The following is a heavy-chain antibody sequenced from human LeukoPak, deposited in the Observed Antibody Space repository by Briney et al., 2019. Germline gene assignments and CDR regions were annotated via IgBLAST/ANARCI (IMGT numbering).Heavy chain of an antibody. D-gene: IGHD3-10*01. J-gene: IGHJ6*03. CDR1: GGSISSSSYD. V-gene: IGHV4-39*01. CDR3: ARPRAGFGELSYYYYMDV. Sequence: SETLSLTCTVSGGSISSSSYDWGWIRQPRGKGLEWIGSSYYSGSTYYNPSLKSRVTISVDTSKNQFSLKLSSVTAADTAVYYCARPRAGFGELSYYYYMDVWGKGTTVTVSS. CDR2: SYYSGST.